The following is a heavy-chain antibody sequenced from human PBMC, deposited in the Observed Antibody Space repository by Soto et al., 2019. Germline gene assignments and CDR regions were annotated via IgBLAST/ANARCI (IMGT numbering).Heavy chain of an antibody. Sequence: PGGSLRLSCVASGFTFSSYALNWVRQAPGRGLEWVSAISGSGGTTYYAASVKGRFTISRDNSKNTLFLQMNSLRAEDAAIYYYGKTPKVISTYFDYWGQGSLVTVSS. D-gene: IGHD3-22*01. V-gene: IGHV3-23*01. J-gene: IGHJ4*02. CDR1: GFTFSSYA. CDR2: ISGSGGTT. CDR3: GKTPKVISTYFDY.